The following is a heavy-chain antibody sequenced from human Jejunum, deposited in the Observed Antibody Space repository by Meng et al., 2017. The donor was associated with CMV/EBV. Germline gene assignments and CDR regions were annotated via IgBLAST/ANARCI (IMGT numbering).Heavy chain of an antibody. Sequence: FGRYAMGWVRQAPGKGLEWVSAISAGGGSTHYADSVKGRFTISRDNSKNTLYLQMMSLRAEDTAVYYCANQEHGSGWYRGAFDMWGQGTRVTVSS. CDR2: ISAGGGST. J-gene: IGHJ3*02. CDR3: ANQEHGSGWYRGAFDM. D-gene: IGHD6-19*01. V-gene: IGHV3-23*01. CDR1: FGRYA.